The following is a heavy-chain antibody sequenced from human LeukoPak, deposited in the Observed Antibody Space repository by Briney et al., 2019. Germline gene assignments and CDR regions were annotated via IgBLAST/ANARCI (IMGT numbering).Heavy chain of an antibody. CDR3: AIEGGDGDLLSY. CDR1: GFSFSSLG. J-gene: IGHJ4*02. CDR2: SSSDGSNI. V-gene: IGHV3-30*03. Sequence: GGSLRLSCAASGFSFSSLGMHWVRQAPGRGLEWVSLSSSDGSNIYYANSVKGRFTISRDNSRNTLFLQMNSLRSEDTAVYFCAIEGGDGDLLSYWGQGTLVTVSS. D-gene: IGHD3-10*01.